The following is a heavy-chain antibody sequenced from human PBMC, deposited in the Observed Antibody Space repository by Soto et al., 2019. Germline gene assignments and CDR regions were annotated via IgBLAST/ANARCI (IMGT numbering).Heavy chain of an antibody. V-gene: IGHV3-21*01. Sequence: EVQLVESGGGLVKPGGSLRLSCAASGFTFRTYGMNWVRRAPGGGLEGVATISSSGSFIYYADSVKGRFPISRDHAEKSLYLQMNSLRAEDTALYYCAREPEGIAAALDYWGQGTLVTVS. J-gene: IGHJ4*02. D-gene: IGHD6-13*01. CDR2: ISSSGSFI. CDR1: GFTFRTYG. CDR3: AREPEGIAAALDY.